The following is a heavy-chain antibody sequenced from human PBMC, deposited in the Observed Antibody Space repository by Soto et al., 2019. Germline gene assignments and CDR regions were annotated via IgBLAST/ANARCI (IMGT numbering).Heavy chain of an antibody. CDR1: GYTFTRSG. CDR3: AREGGAPYYYHRKEV. CDR2: ISTYNGDT. D-gene: IGHD3-10*01. V-gene: IGHV1-18*01. Sequence: ASVKVSCKASGYTFTRSGISWVRQAPGQGLEWMGWISTYNGDTNYAQTFQGRVTMTTDTSTSTVHMEVRSLRSDDTAVYYCAREGGAPYYYHRKEVWGQGTPVTVSS. J-gene: IGHJ6*02.